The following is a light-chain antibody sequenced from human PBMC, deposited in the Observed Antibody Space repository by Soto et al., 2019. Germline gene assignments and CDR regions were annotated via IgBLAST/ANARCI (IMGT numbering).Light chain of an antibody. J-gene: IGKJ4*01. CDR3: QQFKSYPLT. Sequence: DIQLTQSPSFLSASVGDRVIITCRASQGINRYLGWYQQKPGKAPNLLIYSATTLLSGVPLRFSGSVSGTEFTLTISSLQPEDFATYYCQQFKSYPLTFGGGTKVEIK. CDR1: QGINRY. CDR2: SAT. V-gene: IGKV1-9*01.